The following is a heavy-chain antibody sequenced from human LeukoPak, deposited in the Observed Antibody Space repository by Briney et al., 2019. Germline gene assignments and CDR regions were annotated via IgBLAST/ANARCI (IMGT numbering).Heavy chain of an antibody. D-gene: IGHD1-26*01. Sequence: GGSLRLSCAASAFTLSDYNMNWVRQAPGKGLEWISYISGRSSTIYYADSVRGRFTISRDNAKNSMYLQMNSLRAEDTAVYYCARGRLTSGSYFFDYWGQGTLVTVSS. CDR3: ARGRLTSGSYFFDY. J-gene: IGHJ4*02. CDR1: AFTLSDYN. V-gene: IGHV3-48*01. CDR2: ISGRSSTI.